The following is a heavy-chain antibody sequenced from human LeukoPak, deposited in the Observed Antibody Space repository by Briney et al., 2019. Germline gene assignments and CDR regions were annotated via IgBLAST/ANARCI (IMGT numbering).Heavy chain of an antibody. Sequence: SETLSLTCSVSGGSISGYYSSWVRQPAGKGLEWIGRFYTSRNIDYNPSLESRVSMSVDASKNKVFLKLSSVTAADTAVYYCARDDVGISAVGAYWGPGILVTVSS. V-gene: IGHV4-4*07. D-gene: IGHD6-13*01. J-gene: IGHJ4*02. CDR2: FYTSRNI. CDR1: GGSISGYY. CDR3: ARDDVGISAVGAY.